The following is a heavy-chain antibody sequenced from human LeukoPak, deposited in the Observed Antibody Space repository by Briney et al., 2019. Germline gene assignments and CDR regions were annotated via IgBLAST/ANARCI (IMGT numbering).Heavy chain of an antibody. Sequence: PSETLSLTCAVYRGSFSGYYWSWIRQPPGKGLEWIGEINHSGSTNYNPSLKSRVSISVDTSKNQFSLKLSSVTAADTAVYYCARGSPYCSSTSCPFVDYWGQGTLVTVSS. V-gene: IGHV4-34*01. CDR2: INHSGST. CDR3: ARGSPYCSSTSCPFVDY. CDR1: RGSFSGYY. J-gene: IGHJ4*02. D-gene: IGHD2-2*01.